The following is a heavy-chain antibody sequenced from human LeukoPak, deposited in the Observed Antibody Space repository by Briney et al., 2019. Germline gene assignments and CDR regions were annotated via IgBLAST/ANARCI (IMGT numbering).Heavy chain of an antibody. Sequence: GASVKVSCKASGYTFTSYDLHWVRQATGQGLEWMGWMNPNSGNTGYEQKFQSRVTITRNNAISTAYMEMSSLKSEDTAIYYCARGAVGATFDWFDPWGQGTLVTVSS. CDR2: MNPNSGNT. V-gene: IGHV1-8*03. D-gene: IGHD1-26*01. J-gene: IGHJ5*02. CDR1: GYTFTSYD. CDR3: ARGAVGATFDWFDP.